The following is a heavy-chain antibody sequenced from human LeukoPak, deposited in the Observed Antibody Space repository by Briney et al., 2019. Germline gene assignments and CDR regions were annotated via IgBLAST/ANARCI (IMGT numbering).Heavy chain of an antibody. Sequence: GGPLRLSCTASGFFFSGHWMHWARQLPGKGLVWVSRISPTGSTTSYADSVKGRFTVSRDNAKNTLYLQVNNLRAEDTAVYYCARGPNSNWSGLDFWGQGTLLTVSS. CDR1: GFFFSGHW. J-gene: IGHJ4*02. D-gene: IGHD6-6*01. V-gene: IGHV3-74*01. CDR2: ISPTGSTT. CDR3: ARGPNSNWSGLDF.